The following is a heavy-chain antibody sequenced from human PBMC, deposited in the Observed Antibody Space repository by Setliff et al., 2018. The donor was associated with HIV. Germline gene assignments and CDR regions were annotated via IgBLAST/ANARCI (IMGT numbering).Heavy chain of an antibody. CDR3: ARRGIAAAGSDS. CDR2: IQHSGRT. CDR1: GGSFSGYC. D-gene: IGHD6-13*01. Sequence: LTCAVYGGSFSGYCWSWIRQPPGKGLEWIGEIQHSGRTNYNPSLKSRVTTSVDASKNQFSLKLNSVTAADTAVYYCARRGIAAAGSDSWGQGTLVTVSS. V-gene: IGHV4-34*01. J-gene: IGHJ4*02.